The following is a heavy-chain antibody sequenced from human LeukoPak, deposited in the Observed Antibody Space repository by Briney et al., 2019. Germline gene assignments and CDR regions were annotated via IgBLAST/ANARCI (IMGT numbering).Heavy chain of an antibody. CDR3: ARDGIRQQLKYRTNWFDP. CDR2: ISSSSSYI. CDR1: GFTFSSYS. J-gene: IGHJ5*02. Sequence: GGSLRLSCAASGFTFSSYSMNWVRQAPGKGLEWVSSISSSSSYIYYADSVKGRFTISRDNAKNSLYLQMNSLRAEDTAVYYCARDGIRQQLKYRTNWFDPWGQGTLVTVSS. D-gene: IGHD6-13*01. V-gene: IGHV3-21*01.